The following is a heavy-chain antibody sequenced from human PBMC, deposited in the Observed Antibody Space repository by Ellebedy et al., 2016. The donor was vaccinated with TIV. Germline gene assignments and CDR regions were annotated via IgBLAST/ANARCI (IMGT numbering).Heavy chain of an antibody. V-gene: IGHV3-23*01. J-gene: IGHJ4*02. Sequence: GESLKISCSASGFTFSSYAMSWVRLAPGKGLEWVSSISNTGETTLYADSVKGRFTIARDNSKNTVFVQMNNLRADDTAVYYCVKGGLPKYCGLTDCQWFWGQGTLVTVSS. CDR1: GFTFSSYA. CDR2: ISNTGETT. CDR3: VKGGLPKYCGLTDCQWF. D-gene: IGHD2-21*01.